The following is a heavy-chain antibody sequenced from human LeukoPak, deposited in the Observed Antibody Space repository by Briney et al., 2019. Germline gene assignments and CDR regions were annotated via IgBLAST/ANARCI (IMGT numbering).Heavy chain of an antibody. Sequence: GRSLRLSCAASGFTFSSYAMHWVRQAPGKGLEWVAVISYDGSNKYYADSVKGRFTISRDNSKNTLYLQMNSLRAEDTAVCYCARSQGGERHFDYWGQGTLVTVSS. CDR2: ISYDGSNK. J-gene: IGHJ4*02. V-gene: IGHV3-30-3*01. D-gene: IGHD3-16*01. CDR1: GFTFSSYA. CDR3: ARSQGGERHFDY.